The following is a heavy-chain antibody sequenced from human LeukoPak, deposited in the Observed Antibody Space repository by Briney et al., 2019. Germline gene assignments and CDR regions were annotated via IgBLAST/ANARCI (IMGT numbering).Heavy chain of an antibody. J-gene: IGHJ4*02. D-gene: IGHD3-3*01. CDR3: ARASDFWSGSWGY. CDR2: INHSGST. V-gene: IGHV4-34*01. CDR1: DDSITMYY. Sequence: PSETLSLTCSVSDDSITMYYWTWIRQPPGKGLEWIGEINHSGSTNYNPSLKSRVTISVDTSKNQFSLKLSSVTAADTAVYYCARASDFWSGSWGYWGQGTLVTVSS.